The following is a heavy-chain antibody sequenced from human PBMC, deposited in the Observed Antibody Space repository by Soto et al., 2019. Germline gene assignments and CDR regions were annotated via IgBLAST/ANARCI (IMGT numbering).Heavy chain of an antibody. V-gene: IGHV4-31*03. CDR3: ARGQPLDY. Sequence: TLSLTCTVSGVSISSSGYFWTWIRHHPGKGLEWIGYTSYSGSAYYNPSLKSRVTISLDTSKNQFSLNLSSLSAADTAVYFCARGQPLDYWGQGTLVTVSS. CDR2: TSYSGSA. J-gene: IGHJ4*02. CDR1: GVSISSSGYF.